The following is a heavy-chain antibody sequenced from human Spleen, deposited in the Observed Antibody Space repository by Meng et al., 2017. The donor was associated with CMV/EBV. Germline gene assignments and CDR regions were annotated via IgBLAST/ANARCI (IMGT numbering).Heavy chain of an antibody. J-gene: IGHJ6*02. CDR2: IKEDGSEK. V-gene: IGHV3-7*01. D-gene: IGHD3-16*02. CDR1: GFTFSSYA. CDR3: AREHNNDYVWGSFRWNDYYYGMDV. Sequence: GESLKISCAASGFTFSSYAMTWVRQAPGKGLEWVANIKEDGSEKDYVDAVKGRFTISRDNAKKSLYLQMDSLRAEDTAVYYCAREHNNDYVWGSFRWNDYYYGMDVWGQGTTVTVSS.